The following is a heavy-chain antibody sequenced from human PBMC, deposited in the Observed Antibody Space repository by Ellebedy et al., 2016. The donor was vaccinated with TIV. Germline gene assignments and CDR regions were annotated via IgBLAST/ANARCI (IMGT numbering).Heavy chain of an antibody. V-gene: IGHV4-4*02. J-gene: IGHJ5*02. CDR2: IYYSGST. D-gene: IGHD6-19*01. Sequence: MPSETLSLTCAVSGDSISSSKWWSWVRQPPGKGLEWLGQIYYSGSTSYNPSLKSRVTLSVDTSKNQFSLNLSSVTAADTAVYYCARLQIGGSGWYNWFDPWGQGTLVTVSS. CDR3: ARLQIGGSGWYNWFDP. CDR1: GDSISSSKW.